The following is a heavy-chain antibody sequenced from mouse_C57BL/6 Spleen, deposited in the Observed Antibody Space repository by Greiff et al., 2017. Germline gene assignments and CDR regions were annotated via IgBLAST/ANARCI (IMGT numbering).Heavy chain of an antibody. CDR1: GFSLTSYG. CDR2: IWSGGST. V-gene: IGHV2-2*01. J-gene: IGHJ2*01. CDR3: ARAANFYFDY. D-gene: IGHD1-2*01. Sequence: VKLVESGPGLVQPSQSLSITCTVSGFSLTSYGVHWVRQSPGKGLEWLGVIWSGGSTDYNAAFISRLSISKDNSKSQVFFKMNSLQADDTAIYYCARAANFYFDYWGQGTTLTVSS.